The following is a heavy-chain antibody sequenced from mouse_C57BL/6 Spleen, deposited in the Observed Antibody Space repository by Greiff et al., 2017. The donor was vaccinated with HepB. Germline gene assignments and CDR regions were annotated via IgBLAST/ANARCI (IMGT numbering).Heavy chain of an antibody. CDR2: IDPSDSYT. V-gene: IGHV1-50*01. CDR1: GYTFTSYW. D-gene: IGHD1-1*01. CDR3: ARSGSSFDY. Sequence: QVQLQQPGAELVKPGASVKLSCKASGYTFTSYWMQWVKQRPGQGLEWIGEIDPSDSYTNYNQKFKGKATLTADTSSSTAYMQLSSLTSEDSAVYYCARSGSSFDYWGQGTTLTVSS. J-gene: IGHJ2*01.